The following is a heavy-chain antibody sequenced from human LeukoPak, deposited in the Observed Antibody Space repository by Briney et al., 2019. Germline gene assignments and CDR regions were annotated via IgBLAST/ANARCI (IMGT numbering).Heavy chain of an antibody. CDR3: ARDGRYCSGGSCQQGDAFDI. CDR2: INSSSSYI. CDR1: GFTFSSYS. J-gene: IGHJ3*02. D-gene: IGHD2-15*01. V-gene: IGHV3-21*01. Sequence: GGSLRLSCAASGFTFSSYSMNWVRQAPGKGLEWVSSINSSSSYIYYADSVKGRFTISRDNAKNSLYLQMNSLRAEDTAVYYCARDGRYCSGGSCQQGDAFDIWGQGTMVTVSS.